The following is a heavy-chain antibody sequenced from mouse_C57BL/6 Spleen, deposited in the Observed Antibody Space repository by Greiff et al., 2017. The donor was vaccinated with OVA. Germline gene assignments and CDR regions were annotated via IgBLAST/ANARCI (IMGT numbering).Heavy chain of an antibody. CDR2: IYPSDSET. CDR1: GYTFTSYW. V-gene: IGHV1-61*01. J-gene: IGHJ2*01. CDR3: ARSGNYYYGSSYVYFDY. Sequence: QVQLQQPGAELVRPGSSVKLSCKASGYTFTSYWMDWVKQRPGQGLEWIGNIYPSDSETHYNQKFKDKATLTVDKSSSTAYMQLSSLTSEDSAVYYCARSGNYYYGSSYVYFDYWGQGTTLTVSS. D-gene: IGHD1-1*01.